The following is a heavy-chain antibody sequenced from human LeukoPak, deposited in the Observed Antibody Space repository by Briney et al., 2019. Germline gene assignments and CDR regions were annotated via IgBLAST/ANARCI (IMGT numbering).Heavy chain of an antibody. CDR1: GGSISSYY. Sequence: TSETLSLTCTVSGGSISSYYWSWIRQPPGKGLEWIGYIYYSGSTNYNPSLKSRVTISVDTSKNQFSLKLSSVTAADTAVYYCARGIAAKDYYYGMDVWGQGTTVTVSS. V-gene: IGHV4-59*12. CDR3: ARGIAAKDYYYGMDV. CDR2: IYYSGST. J-gene: IGHJ6*02. D-gene: IGHD6-6*01.